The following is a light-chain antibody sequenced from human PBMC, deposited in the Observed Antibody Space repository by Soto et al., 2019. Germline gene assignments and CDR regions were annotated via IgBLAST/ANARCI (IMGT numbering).Light chain of an antibody. V-gene: IGKV3-20*01. CDR1: ERISSAY. J-gene: IGKJ5*01. CDR3: QQYGNSPIT. Sequence: TQSPGDMAMFRCGRGNLSSSASERISSAYLGWYQQKTGQAPRLLIYGTSSRATGIPDRFSGSGSGTDFTLTISRLEPEDFAVYYCQQYGNSPITFGQGTQLEIK. CDR2: GTS.